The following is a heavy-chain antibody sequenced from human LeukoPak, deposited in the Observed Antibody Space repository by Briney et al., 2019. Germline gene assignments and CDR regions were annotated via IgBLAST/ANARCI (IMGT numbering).Heavy chain of an antibody. J-gene: IGHJ3*02. V-gene: IGHV3-74*01. CDR2: INSDGSST. Sequence: GGSLRLSCAASGFTFRMHWMHWVRQAPGKGLVWVSRINSDGSSTNYADSVKGRFTISRDNAKNTLYLQMTSLRAEDTAVYYCALSETGDGRGYDAFDIWGQGTMVTVSS. D-gene: IGHD5-12*01. CDR3: ALSETGDGRGYDAFDI. CDR1: GFTFRMHW.